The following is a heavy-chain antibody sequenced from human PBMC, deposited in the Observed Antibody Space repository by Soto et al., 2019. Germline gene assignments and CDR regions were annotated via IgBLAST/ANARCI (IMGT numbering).Heavy chain of an antibody. D-gene: IGHD2-2*01. Sequence: QVQLQESGPGLVKPSQTLSLTCTVSGGSISSGGYYWSWIRQHPGKGLEWIGYIFYSGTTYYNPSIKSRVTTSVYTSKNRFSLKLSSVTAAATAVYYCARDRSGYCSSTSRLTWFDPWGQGTLVTVS. CDR1: GGSISSGGYY. CDR2: IFYSGTT. V-gene: IGHV4-31*03. J-gene: IGHJ5*02. CDR3: ARDRSGYCSSTSRLTWFDP.